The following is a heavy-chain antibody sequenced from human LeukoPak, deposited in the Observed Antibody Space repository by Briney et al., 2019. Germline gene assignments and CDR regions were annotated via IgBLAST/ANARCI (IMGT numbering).Heavy chain of an antibody. J-gene: IGHJ4*02. CDR3: ARDPSSSGWYGYYFDY. Sequence: GGSLRLSCAASGFTFSSYSMNWVRQAPGKGLEWVSYISSSSSTIYYADSVKGRFTISRDNAKNSLYLQMNSLRAEDTAVYYCARDPSSSGWYGYYFDYWGQGTLVSVSS. CDR1: GFTFSSYS. D-gene: IGHD6-19*01. CDR2: ISSSSSTI. V-gene: IGHV3-48*04.